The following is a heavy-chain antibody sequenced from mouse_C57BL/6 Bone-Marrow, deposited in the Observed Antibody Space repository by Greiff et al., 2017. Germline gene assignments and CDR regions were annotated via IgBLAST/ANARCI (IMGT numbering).Heavy chain of an antibody. Sequence: VQLQQSGAELVRPGASVKLSCTASGFTIKDDYMHWVKQRPEQGLEWIGWIDPENGDTEYASKFQGKATITVDTSSSTAYLQHSSLTSEDTAVCNCTRIAYWGQGTLVTVSA. V-gene: IGHV14-4*01. CDR3: TRIAY. J-gene: IGHJ3*01. CDR1: GFTIKDDY. CDR2: IDPENGDT.